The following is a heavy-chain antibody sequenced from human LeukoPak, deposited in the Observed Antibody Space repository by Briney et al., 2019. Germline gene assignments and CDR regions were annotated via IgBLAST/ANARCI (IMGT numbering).Heavy chain of an antibody. CDR1: GGSFSSYY. Sequence: SETLSLTCAVYGGSFSSYYWTWIRQPPGKGLEWIGEINHSGSTKYNPSLKSRVTISADTSENQFSLKLSSVTAADTAVYYCARGPPIKYDILTGYYNFDSWGQGTLVTVSS. CDR2: INHSGST. CDR3: ARGPPIKYDILTGYYNFDS. D-gene: IGHD3-9*01. J-gene: IGHJ4*02. V-gene: IGHV4-34*01.